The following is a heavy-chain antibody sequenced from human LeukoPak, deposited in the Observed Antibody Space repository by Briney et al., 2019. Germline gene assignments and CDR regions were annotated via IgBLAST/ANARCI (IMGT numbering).Heavy chain of an antibody. Sequence: GGSLRLSCAASGFTFSSYSMNWVRQAPGKGLEWISYISSSSSYKYFADSVKGRFAISRDNAKNSLYLEMNSLRAEDTAIYYCAKDLYTTRWYEGAFDIWGQGTMVTVSS. CDR3: AKDLYTTRWYEGAFDI. D-gene: IGHD6-13*01. V-gene: IGHV3-21*05. CDR2: ISSSSSYK. CDR1: GFTFSSYS. J-gene: IGHJ3*02.